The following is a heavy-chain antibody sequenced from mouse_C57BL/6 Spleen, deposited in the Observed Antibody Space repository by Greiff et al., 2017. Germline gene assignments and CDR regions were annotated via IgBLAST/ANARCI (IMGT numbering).Heavy chain of an antibody. CDR1: GYTFTSYW. CDR3: AREGGITTVVATGYFDY. D-gene: IGHD1-1*01. V-gene: IGHV1-59*01. CDR2: IDPSDSYT. J-gene: IGHJ2*01. Sequence: QVQLQQPGAELVRPGTSVKLSCKASGYTFTSYWMHWVKQRPGQGLEWIGVIDPSDSYTNYNQKFKGKATLTVDTASSTAYMQLSSLTSDDSAVYYCAREGGITTVVATGYFDYWGQGTTLTVSS.